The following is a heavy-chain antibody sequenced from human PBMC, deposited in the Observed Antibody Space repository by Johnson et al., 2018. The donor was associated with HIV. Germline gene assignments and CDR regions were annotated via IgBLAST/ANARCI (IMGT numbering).Heavy chain of an antibody. V-gene: IGHV3-33*08. CDR2: IWYDGSNK. CDR1: GFTFSSYG. J-gene: IGHJ3*02. Sequence: VQLVESGGGLVQPGGSLRLSCAASGFTFSSYGMHCVRQAPGKGLEWVAVIWYDGSNKYYADSVKGRFTISRDNSKNTLYLQMNSLRAEDTAVYYCASSQGSGEGAFDIWGQGTRVTVSS. CDR3: ASSQGSGEGAFDI.